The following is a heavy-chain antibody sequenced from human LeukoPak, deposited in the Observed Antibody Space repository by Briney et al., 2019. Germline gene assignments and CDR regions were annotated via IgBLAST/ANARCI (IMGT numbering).Heavy chain of an antibody. CDR1: GFTFSTYW. Sequence: GGSLRLSCAASGFTFSTYWMSWVRQAPGKGLEWVANTNQNGGEKYYVDSVKGRFTVSRDNAKISLYLQMNSLRVEDTAVYYCARDLVGASHVWGQGTMVTVSS. V-gene: IGHV3-7*01. CDR2: TNQNGGEK. CDR3: ARDLVGASHV. J-gene: IGHJ3*01. D-gene: IGHD1-26*01.